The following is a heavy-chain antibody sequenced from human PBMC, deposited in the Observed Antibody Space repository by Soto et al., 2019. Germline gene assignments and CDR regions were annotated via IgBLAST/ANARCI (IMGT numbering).Heavy chain of an antibody. D-gene: IGHD3-9*01. CDR1: GFTFSSYA. CDR3: AKVPYYDILTDEYYFDY. J-gene: IGHJ4*02. V-gene: IGHV3-23*01. CDR2: ISGSGGST. Sequence: EVQLLESGGGLVQPGGSLRLSCAASGFTFSSYAMSWVRQAPGKGLEWVSAISGSGGSTYYADSVKGRFTISRDNSKNTLYLQMNSLRAVDTAVYYCAKVPYYDILTDEYYFDYWGQGTLVTVSS.